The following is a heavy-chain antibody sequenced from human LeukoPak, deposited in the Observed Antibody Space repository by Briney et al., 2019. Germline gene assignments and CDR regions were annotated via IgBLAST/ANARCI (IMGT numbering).Heavy chain of an antibody. Sequence: PGGSLRLSCAASGFTFSSYWMSWVRQPPGKGLEWVANIKQDGSEKSYVHSVRGRFTISRDNAKNSLYLQMNSLRAEDTAVYYCARNGGGWDLDYWGQGTLVTVSS. CDR1: GFTFSSYW. D-gene: IGHD6-19*01. J-gene: IGHJ4*02. CDR2: IKQDGSEK. CDR3: ARNGGGWDLDY. V-gene: IGHV3-7*01.